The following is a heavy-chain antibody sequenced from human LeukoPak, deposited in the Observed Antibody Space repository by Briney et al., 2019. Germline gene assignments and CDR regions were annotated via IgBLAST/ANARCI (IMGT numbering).Heavy chain of an antibody. Sequence: SEILSLTCTVSGGSISSSSYYWGWIRQPPGKGLEWIGSIYYSGSTYYNPSLKSRVTISVDTSKTQFPLKLSSVTAADTAVYYCARRRYSGYDLDYWGQGTLVTVSS. CDR3: ARRRYSGYDLDY. V-gene: IGHV4-39*06. J-gene: IGHJ4*02. CDR1: GGSISSSSYY. D-gene: IGHD5-12*01. CDR2: IYYSGST.